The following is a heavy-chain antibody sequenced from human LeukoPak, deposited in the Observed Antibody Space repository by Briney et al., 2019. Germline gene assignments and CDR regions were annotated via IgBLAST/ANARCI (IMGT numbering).Heavy chain of an antibody. Sequence: SETLSLTCTVSGGSISSYYWSWIRQPPGKGLEWIGYIYYSGSTNYNPSLKSRVTISVDTSKNQFSLKLSSVTAADTAVYYCARWSPSRATYYYDSSGYPQSYHGMDVWGQGTTVTVSS. V-gene: IGHV4-59*08. CDR3: ARWSPSRATYYYDSSGYPQSYHGMDV. D-gene: IGHD3-22*01. J-gene: IGHJ6*02. CDR2: IYYSGST. CDR1: GGSISSYY.